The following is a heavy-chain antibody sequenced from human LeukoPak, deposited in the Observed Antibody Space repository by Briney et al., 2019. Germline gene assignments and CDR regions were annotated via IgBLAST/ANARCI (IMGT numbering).Heavy chain of an antibody. D-gene: IGHD6-19*01. CDR3: AGARGSGWYGDKDI. CDR1: GFTFDDYG. V-gene: IGHV3-20*04. J-gene: IGHJ4*02. Sequence: RPGGSLRLSCAASGFTFDDYGMSWVRQAPGKGLEWVSGINWNGGSTGYADSVKGRFTISRDNAKNSLYLQMNSLRAEDTALYYCAGARGSGWYGDKDIWGQGTLVTVSS. CDR2: INWNGGST.